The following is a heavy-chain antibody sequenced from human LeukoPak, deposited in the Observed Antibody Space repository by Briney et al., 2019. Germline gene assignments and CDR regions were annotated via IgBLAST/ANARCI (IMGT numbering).Heavy chain of an antibody. J-gene: IGHJ4*02. D-gene: IGHD5-24*01. CDR2: ISGDGGGT. V-gene: IGHV3-23*01. Sequence: GGSLRLSCAASGFTFSNYAMNWVRQAPGKGLEWVSAISGDGGGTYYADSVKGRFTISRDNSKNTLYLQMNSLRAEDTAVYYCAKSRAKEREMATISDWGQGTLVTVSS. CDR1: GFTFSNYA. CDR3: AKSRAKEREMATISD.